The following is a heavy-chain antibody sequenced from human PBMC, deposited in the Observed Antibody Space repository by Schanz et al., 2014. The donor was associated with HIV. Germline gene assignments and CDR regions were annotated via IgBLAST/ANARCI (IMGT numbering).Heavy chain of an antibody. CDR2: ISWNGASI. J-gene: IGHJ4*02. CDR1: GFTFDDYA. V-gene: IGHV3-9*01. D-gene: IGHD3-22*01. CDR3: AKAPNYYDSSGYFDY. Sequence: EVQLVESGGGLVQPGRSLRLSCVASGFTFDDYAMHWVRQVPGKGLEWVSGISWNGASIGYADSVKGRFTISRDNAKNSLYLQMNSLRAEDTALYYCAKAPNYYDSSGYFDYWGQGTLVTVSS.